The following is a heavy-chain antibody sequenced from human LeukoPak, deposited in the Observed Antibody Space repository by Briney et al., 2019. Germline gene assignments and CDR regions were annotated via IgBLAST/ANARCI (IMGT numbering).Heavy chain of an antibody. CDR2: ITRSSSTI. Sequence: GGSLRLSCAASGFTFSSYNMNWVRQAPGKGLEWVSYITRSSSTIYYADSVKGRFTISRDNAKNSLYLQMNSLRDEDTAVYYCAREYSGSSGSVSDYWGQGTLVTVSS. D-gene: IGHD6-6*01. CDR3: AREYSGSSGSVSDY. CDR1: GFTFSSYN. V-gene: IGHV3-48*02. J-gene: IGHJ4*02.